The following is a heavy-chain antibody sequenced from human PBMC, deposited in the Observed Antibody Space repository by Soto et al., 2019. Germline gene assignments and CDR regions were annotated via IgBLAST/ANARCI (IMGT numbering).Heavy chain of an antibody. V-gene: IGHV1-46*01. Sequence: ASVKVSCKASGYTFTNYYMHWVRQAPGQGLEWMGIINPSGGSTSYAQKFQGRVTMTRDTSTSTVYMELSSLRSEDTAVYYCAIGVGATTFPLYYYYGMDVWGQGTTVTVSS. CDR3: AIGVGATTFPLYYYYGMDV. CDR1: GYTFTNYY. CDR2: INPSGGST. J-gene: IGHJ6*02. D-gene: IGHD1-26*01.